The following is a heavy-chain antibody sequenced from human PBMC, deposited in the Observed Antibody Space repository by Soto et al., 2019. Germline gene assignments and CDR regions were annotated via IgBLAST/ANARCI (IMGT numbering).Heavy chain of an antibody. CDR1: GFTFSNFA. CDR2: IRGTDGTT. CDR3: AKNHPNRLTMIVLVITSFDY. Sequence: GGSLRLSCAASGFTFSNFATNWVRQAPGKGLEWVSLIRGTDGTTYYADSVKGRFTISRDNSKNTLYLQMNSLRAEDTAVYYPAKNHPNRLTMIVLVITSFDYCGQXTLVTVSS. V-gene: IGHV3-23*01. D-gene: IGHD3-22*01. J-gene: IGHJ4*02.